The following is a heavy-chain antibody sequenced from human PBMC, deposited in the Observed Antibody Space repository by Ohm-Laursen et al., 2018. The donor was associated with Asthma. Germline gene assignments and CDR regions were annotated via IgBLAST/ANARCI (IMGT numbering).Heavy chain of an antibody. V-gene: IGHV3-33*01. Sequence: SLRLSCAASGFTFSSYGMHWVRQAPGKGLEWVAVIWYDGSNKYYADSVKGRFTVSRDDSKNTLYLQMNSLRPDDTAVYYCARDVMEWYLPAFDFWGQGTLVTVSS. CDR1: GFTFSSYG. CDR3: ARDVMEWYLPAFDF. D-gene: IGHD3-3*01. J-gene: IGHJ4*02. CDR2: IWYDGSNK.